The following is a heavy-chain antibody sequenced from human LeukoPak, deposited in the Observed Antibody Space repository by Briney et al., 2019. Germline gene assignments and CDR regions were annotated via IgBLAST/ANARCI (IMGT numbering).Heavy chain of an antibody. CDR2: IYPGDSDT. CDR3: ARRMGPNGLYAFDI. J-gene: IGHJ3*02. V-gene: IGHV5-51*01. CDR1: GYIFTNYW. D-gene: IGHD4/OR15-4a*01. Sequence: GESLKISCKGSGYIFTNYWIGWVRQMPGKGLEWMGIIYPGDSDTRYSPSFQGQVTISGDKSISTVYLQWSSLKASDTATYYCARRMGPNGLYAFDIWGQGTMVTVSS.